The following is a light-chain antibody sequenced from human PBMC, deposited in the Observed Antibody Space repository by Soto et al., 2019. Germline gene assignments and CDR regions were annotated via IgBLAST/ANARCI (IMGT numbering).Light chain of an antibody. CDR2: EAT. CDR3: FAYAGSGTVV. V-gene: IGLV2-23*01. Sequence: QSALTQPASVSGSPEQSITISCTGNSSDVGSYNLVSWYQQHPGKAPKVMIYEATKRPSGVSNRFSGSKSGNTASLTISGLQAEDEADYYCFAYAGSGTVVFGGGTKLTVL. J-gene: IGLJ3*02. CDR1: SSDVGSYNL.